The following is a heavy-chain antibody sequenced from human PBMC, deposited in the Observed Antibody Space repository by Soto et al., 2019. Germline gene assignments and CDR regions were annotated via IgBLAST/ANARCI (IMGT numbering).Heavy chain of an antibody. CDR2: ISSSSSTI. Sequence: EVQLVESGGGLVQPGGSLRLSCAASGFTFSSYSMNWVRQAPGKGLEWVSYISSSSSTIYYADSVKGRFTISRDNAKKSLYLQMNSLSDEGTAVYYCGRVRITSFGVDTPDYWGQGTLVTVSS. CDR1: GFTFSSYS. CDR3: GRVRITSFGVDTPDY. V-gene: IGHV3-48*02. J-gene: IGHJ4*02. D-gene: IGHD3-3*01.